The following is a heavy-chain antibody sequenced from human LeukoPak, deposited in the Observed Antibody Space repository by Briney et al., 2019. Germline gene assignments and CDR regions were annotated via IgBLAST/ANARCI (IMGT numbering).Heavy chain of an antibody. Sequence: PGGSLRLSCEASGFTFSTYEMNWVRQTPGKGLEGVSCIGSSGSTISYADSVKGRFAISRDKAKNSLFLQMNNLRAEDTAIYYCARDGNFPRDYWGQGALVTVSS. CDR3: ARDGNFPRDY. CDR1: GFTFSTYE. J-gene: IGHJ4*02. D-gene: IGHD1-1*01. V-gene: IGHV3-48*03. CDR2: IGSSGSTI.